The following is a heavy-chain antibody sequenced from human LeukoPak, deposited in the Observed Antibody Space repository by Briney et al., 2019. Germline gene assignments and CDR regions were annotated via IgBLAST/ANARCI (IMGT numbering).Heavy chain of an antibody. Sequence: PSETLSLTCNVSGGSVSSGSYYWSWIRQPPGKGLEWIGYIYYSANTNYNPSLKSRVTISVDTSKNQFSLKLSSVTAADTAIYYCARGPPYSGSYYIDYWGQGTLVTVSS. CDR2: IYYSANT. D-gene: IGHD1-26*01. J-gene: IGHJ4*02. CDR3: ARGPPYSGSYYIDY. V-gene: IGHV4-61*01. CDR1: GGSVSSGSYY.